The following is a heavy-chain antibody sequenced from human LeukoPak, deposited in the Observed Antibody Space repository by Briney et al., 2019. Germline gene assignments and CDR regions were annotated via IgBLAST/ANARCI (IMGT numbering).Heavy chain of an antibody. CDR2: INRDGSST. CDR1: GFTFSTYW. CDR3: AREGVRGSQALDAFDI. D-gene: IGHD3-10*01. V-gene: IGHV3-74*01. Sequence: GGSLRLSCAASGFTFSTYWMHWVRQAPGKGLVWVSRINRDGSSTNYADSVKGRFTISRDNAKNSLYLQMNSLRAEDTAVYFCAREGVRGSQALDAFDIWGQGTMVTVSS. J-gene: IGHJ3*02.